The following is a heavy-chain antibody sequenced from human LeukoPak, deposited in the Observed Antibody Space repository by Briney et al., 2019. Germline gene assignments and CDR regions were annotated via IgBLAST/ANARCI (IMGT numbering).Heavy chain of an antibody. V-gene: IGHV1-18*01. J-gene: IGHJ4*02. CDR2: INTYNYKT. CDR3: ARIQSRIIAARPGNPAFDY. CDR1: RYTFTRYD. Sequence: SSVKVSCKASRYTFTRYDISWVRQAPGQGREWMCLINTYNYKTHYAQKLQGRVTMTTDKSTSTVYMELKSQRSDHTAVYYCARIQSRIIAARPGNPAFDYWGRGTLVTVSS. D-gene: IGHD6-6*01.